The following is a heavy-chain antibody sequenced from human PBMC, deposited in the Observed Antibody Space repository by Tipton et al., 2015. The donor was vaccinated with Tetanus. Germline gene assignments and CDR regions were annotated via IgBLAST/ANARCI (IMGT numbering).Heavy chain of an antibody. CDR2: IHPSGST. CDR3: ARGYNGYDILTAYPHYFDS. J-gene: IGHJ4*02. D-gene: IGHD3-9*01. V-gene: IGHV4-34*01. Sequence: TLSLTCTIYGGSFSGYYWSWIRQPPGRGLEWIGEIHPSGSTNYNSSLKSRVTLSQDTSKSQFSLKVNSVTAADTAVYYCARGYNGYDILTAYPHYFDSWGQGTLVTVSS. CDR1: GGSFSGYY.